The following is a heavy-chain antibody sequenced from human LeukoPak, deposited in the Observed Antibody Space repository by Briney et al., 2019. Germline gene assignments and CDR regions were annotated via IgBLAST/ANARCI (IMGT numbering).Heavy chain of an antibody. D-gene: IGHD4-17*01. V-gene: IGHV3-7*03. Sequence: PGGSLRLSCAASGFTFSSYWMSWVRQAPGKGLEWVANIKQDGSEKYYVDSVKGRFTISGDNAKNSLYLQMNSLRAEDTAVYYCARAQTYGDYRLLLDYWGQGTLVTVSS. CDR3: ARAQTYGDYRLLLDY. J-gene: IGHJ4*02. CDR2: IKQDGSEK. CDR1: GFTFSSYW.